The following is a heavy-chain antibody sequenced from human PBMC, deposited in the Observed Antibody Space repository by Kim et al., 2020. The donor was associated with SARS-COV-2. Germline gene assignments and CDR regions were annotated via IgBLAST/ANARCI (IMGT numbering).Heavy chain of an antibody. CDR3: VRSTWSSYDY. D-gene: IGHD3-3*01. J-gene: IGHJ4*02. CDR2: SEK. V-gene: IGHV3-7*01. Sequence: SEKYYVDSVKDRFTISRDNAKTVVYQQMNSPAAEDTAVYYCVRSTWSSYDYWGQGTLVTVSS.